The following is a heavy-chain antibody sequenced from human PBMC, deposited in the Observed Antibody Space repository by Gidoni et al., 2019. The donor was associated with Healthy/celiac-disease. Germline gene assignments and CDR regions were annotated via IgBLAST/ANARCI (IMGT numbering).Heavy chain of an antibody. CDR3: ARDQGHSSGWYRRIRYFDL. D-gene: IGHD6-19*01. CDR1: GFTFSSYE. Sequence: EVQLVESGGGLVQPGGSLRLSCAASGFTFSSYEMNWVRQAPGKGLEWVSYISSSGSTIYYADSVKGRFTISRDNAKNSLYLQMNSLRAEDTAVYYCARDQGHSSGWYRRIRYFDLWGRGTLVTVSS. V-gene: IGHV3-48*03. J-gene: IGHJ2*01. CDR2: ISSSGSTI.